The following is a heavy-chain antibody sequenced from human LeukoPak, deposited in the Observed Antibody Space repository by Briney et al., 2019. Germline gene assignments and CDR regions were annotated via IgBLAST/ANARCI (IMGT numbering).Heavy chain of an antibody. J-gene: IGHJ5*02. D-gene: IGHD6-6*01. Sequence: GRSLRLSCAASGFTFSSYGMHWVRQAPGKGLEWVAVISYDGSNKYYADSVKGRFTLSRDNSKNTLYLQMNSLRAEDTAVYYCAKDFRPSGLDPWGQGTLVTVSS. V-gene: IGHV3-30*18. CDR2: ISYDGSNK. CDR3: AKDFRPSGLDP. CDR1: GFTFSSYG.